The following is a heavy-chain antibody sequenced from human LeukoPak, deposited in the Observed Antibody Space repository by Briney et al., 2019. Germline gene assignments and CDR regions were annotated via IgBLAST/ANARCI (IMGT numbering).Heavy chain of an antibody. CDR2: IYTSGST. CDR3: HIVVVPAAMPRVMDV. Sequence: PSETLSLTCTVSGGSISSYYWSWIRQPAGKGLEWLGRIYTSGSTNYNPSLKSRVTMSVDTSKNQFSLKLSSVTAADTAVYYCHIVVVPAAMPRVMDVWGKGTTVTVSS. CDR1: GGSISSYY. D-gene: IGHD2-2*01. J-gene: IGHJ6*03. V-gene: IGHV4-4*07.